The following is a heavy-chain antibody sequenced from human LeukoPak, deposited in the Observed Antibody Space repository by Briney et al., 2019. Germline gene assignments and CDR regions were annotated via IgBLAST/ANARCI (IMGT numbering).Heavy chain of an antibody. CDR2: IRSKAYGGTT. V-gene: IGHV3-49*04. CDR3: TRAGSGGSYSLGWFDP. J-gene: IGHJ5*02. D-gene: IGHD1-26*01. Sequence: GGSLRLSCTASGFTFGDYAMSWVRQAPGKGLEWVGFIRSKAYGGTTEYAASVKGRFTISRDDSKSIAYLQMNGLKTEDTAVYYCTRAGSGGSYSLGWFDPWGQGTLVTVSS. CDR1: GFTFGDYA.